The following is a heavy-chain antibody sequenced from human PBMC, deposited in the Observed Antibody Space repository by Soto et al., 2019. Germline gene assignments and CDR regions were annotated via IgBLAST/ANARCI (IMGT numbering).Heavy chain of an antibody. Sequence: SETLSLTCTASGGSISSSSYYWGWIRQPPGKGLEWIGSIYYSGSTYYNPSLKSRVTISVDMSKNQFSLKLSSVTAADTAVYYCARQNTIFGVVSDFDYWGQGTLVTVSS. CDR1: GGSISSSSYY. CDR2: IYYSGST. J-gene: IGHJ4*02. V-gene: IGHV4-39*01. D-gene: IGHD3-3*01. CDR3: ARQNTIFGVVSDFDY.